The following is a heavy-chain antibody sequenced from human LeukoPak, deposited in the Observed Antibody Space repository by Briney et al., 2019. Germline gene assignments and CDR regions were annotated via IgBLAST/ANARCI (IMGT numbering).Heavy chain of an antibody. J-gene: IGHJ3*02. D-gene: IGHD4-17*01. CDR1: GGSISSGGYY. V-gene: IGHV4-30-2*01. CDR3: ARAHDYGDPFDAFDI. Sequence: SQTLSLTCTVSGGSISSGGYYWSWIRQPPGKGLEWIGYIYHSGSTYYNPSLKSRVTISVDTSKNQFSLKLSSVTAADTAVYYCARAHDYGDPFDAFDIWGQGTMVTVSS. CDR2: IYHSGST.